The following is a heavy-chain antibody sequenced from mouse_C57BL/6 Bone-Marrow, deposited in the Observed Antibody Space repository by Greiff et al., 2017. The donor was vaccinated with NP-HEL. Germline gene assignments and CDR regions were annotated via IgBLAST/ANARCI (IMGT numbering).Heavy chain of an antibody. Sequence: VQLQQPGAELVMPGASVKLSCKASGYTFTSYWMHWVKQRPGQGLEWIGEIDPSDSYTNYNQKFKGKSTLTGDKSSSTAYMQLSSLTSEDSAVYYCARHWYFDYWGQGTTLTVSS. CDR1: GYTFTSYW. D-gene: IGHD4-1*01. CDR3: ARHWYFDY. J-gene: IGHJ2*01. V-gene: IGHV1-69*01. CDR2: IDPSDSYT.